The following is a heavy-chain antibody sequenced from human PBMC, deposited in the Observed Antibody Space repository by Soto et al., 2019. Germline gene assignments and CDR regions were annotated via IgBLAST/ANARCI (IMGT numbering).Heavy chain of an antibody. V-gene: IGHV1-18*01. CDR1: GYTFTSYG. CDR2: ISAYNGNT. CDR3: ARDPDSGWYDYGMDV. Sequence: GASVKVSCKASGYTFTSYGISWVRQAPGQGLEWMGWISAYNGNTNYAQKLQDRVTMTTDTSTSTACMELRSLRSDDTAVYYCARDPDSGWYDYGMDVWGQGTTVTVSS. J-gene: IGHJ6*02. D-gene: IGHD6-19*01.